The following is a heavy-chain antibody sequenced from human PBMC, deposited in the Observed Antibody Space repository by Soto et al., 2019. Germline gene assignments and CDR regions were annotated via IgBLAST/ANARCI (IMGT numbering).Heavy chain of an antibody. Sequence: SETLSLTCAVYGGSFSGYYWSWIRQPPGKGLEWIGEINHSGSTNYNPSLRSRVTISVDTSKNQFSLKLSSVTAADTAVYYCARNNYYGSGPNAFDIWGQGTMVTVSS. CDR1: GGSFSGYY. J-gene: IGHJ3*02. CDR2: INHSGST. D-gene: IGHD3-10*01. CDR3: ARNNYYGSGPNAFDI. V-gene: IGHV4-34*01.